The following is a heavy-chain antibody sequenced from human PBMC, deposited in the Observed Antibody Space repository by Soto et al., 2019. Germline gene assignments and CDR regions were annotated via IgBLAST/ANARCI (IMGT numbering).Heavy chain of an antibody. CDR2: IKSKTDGGTT. CDR3: TTLGYSSGWFDYYYYDGMDV. V-gene: IGHV3-15*07. J-gene: IGHJ6*02. D-gene: IGHD6-19*01. Sequence: SVSNAGRNWVRQAPGKGLEWVGRIKSKTDGGTTDYAAPVKGRFTISRDDSKNTLYLQMNSLKTVDTAVYYCTTLGYSSGWFDYYYYDGMDVWGQGTTVTVSS. CDR1: SVSNAG.